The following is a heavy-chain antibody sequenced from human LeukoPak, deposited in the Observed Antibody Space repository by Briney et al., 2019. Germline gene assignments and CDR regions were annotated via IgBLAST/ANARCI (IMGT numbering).Heavy chain of an antibody. CDR3: ARGLGGSSGCFGY. CDR1: GGSINDYY. V-gene: IGHV4-59*01. CDR2: FYYSGST. D-gene: IGHD6-19*01. J-gene: IGHJ4*02. Sequence: SETLSLTCTVSGGSINDYYWSWIRQPPGKGLEWIGYFYYSGSTNYNPSLKSRVTISVDTSKNQLSLKLSSVTAADTAVYYCARGLGGSSGCFGYWGQGTLVTVSS.